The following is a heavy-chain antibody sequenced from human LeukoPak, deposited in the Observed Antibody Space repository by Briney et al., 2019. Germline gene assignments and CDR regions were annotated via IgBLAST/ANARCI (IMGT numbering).Heavy chain of an antibody. J-gene: IGHJ4*02. Sequence: SETLSLTCAVSGYSIRSGYYWGWIRQAPGKGLEWIGSIYHSGSTSYNPSLKSRVTISLDTFKNHFSLKLTSVTAADTAVYYCAREEITGTTDYWGQGTLVTVSS. CDR1: GYSIRSGYY. D-gene: IGHD2-8*02. CDR3: AREEITGTTDY. V-gene: IGHV4-38-2*02. CDR2: IYHSGST.